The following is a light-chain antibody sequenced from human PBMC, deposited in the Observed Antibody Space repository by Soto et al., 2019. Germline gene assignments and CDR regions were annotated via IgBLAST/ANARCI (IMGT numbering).Light chain of an antibody. Sequence: IVLTQSPGTLSLSPGERATLSCRASQPVTSTFLSWYQQKAGQAPRLLIYGTFNRATGVPDRFIGGGSETDFTLSISRLEPEDSAVYYCQQFDDSRLTFGRGTKVEI. J-gene: IGKJ4*02. CDR2: GTF. V-gene: IGKV3-20*01. CDR1: QPVTSTF. CDR3: QQFDDSRLT.